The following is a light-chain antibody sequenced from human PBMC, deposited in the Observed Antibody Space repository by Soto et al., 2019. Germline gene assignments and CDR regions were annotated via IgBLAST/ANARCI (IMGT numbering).Light chain of an antibody. V-gene: IGKV1-9*01. CDR1: QGISSY. J-gene: IGKJ4*01. CDR3: QQVNSYPLT. CDR2: AAS. Sequence: IQLTQSPSSLSASVGDRVTITCRASQGISSYLAWYQQKPGQAPKLLIYAASTLQSGVPSRFGGSGSGTDFPLTISSLQPEDFATYYCQQVNSYPLTFGGGTKVEIK.